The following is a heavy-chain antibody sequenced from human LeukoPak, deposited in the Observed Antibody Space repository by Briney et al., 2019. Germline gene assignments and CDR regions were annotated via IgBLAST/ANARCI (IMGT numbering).Heavy chain of an antibody. CDR1: GFTFSSYG. Sequence: GGSLRLSCAASGFTFSSYGIHWVRQAPGKGLEWVAVISYDGSNKYYADSVKGRFTISRDNSKNTLYLQMNSLRAEDTAVYYCAKGSGLLRFLDYWGQGTLVTVSS. V-gene: IGHV3-30*18. J-gene: IGHJ4*02. D-gene: IGHD3-3*01. CDR2: ISYDGSNK. CDR3: AKGSGLLRFLDY.